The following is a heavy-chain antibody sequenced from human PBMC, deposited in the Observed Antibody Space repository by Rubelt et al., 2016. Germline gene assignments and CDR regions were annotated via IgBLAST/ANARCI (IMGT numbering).Heavy chain of an antibody. CDR2: IIPILGIA. D-gene: IGHD6-6*01. J-gene: IGHJ5*02. Sequence: QVQLVQSGAEVKKPGSSVKVSCKASGGTFSSYAISWVRQAPGQGLEWMGGIIPILGIANYALKFQGRVTMTADKSTSTAYMELSSLRSEDTAVYYCAAEYSSSSSHAGFDPWGQGTLVTVSS. V-gene: IGHV1-69*10. CDR1: GGTFSSYA. CDR3: AAEYSSSSSHAGFDP.